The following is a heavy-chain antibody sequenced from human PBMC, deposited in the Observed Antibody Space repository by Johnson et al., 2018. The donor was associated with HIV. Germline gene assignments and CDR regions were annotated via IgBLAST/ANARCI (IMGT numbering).Heavy chain of an antibody. J-gene: IGHJ3*02. D-gene: IGHD5-24*01. CDR2: INWNGGST. V-gene: IGHV3-20*04. CDR3: ARACRDGYTCDVYDI. CDR1: GFTFDDYG. Sequence: VQVVESGGGVVRPGGSLRLSCAASGFTFDDYGMSWVRQAPGKGLEWVSGINWNGGSTGYADSVKGRCTISRDNSKNTLYLQMNSLRAEDTAVYYCARACRDGYTCDVYDIWGQGTMLTVSS.